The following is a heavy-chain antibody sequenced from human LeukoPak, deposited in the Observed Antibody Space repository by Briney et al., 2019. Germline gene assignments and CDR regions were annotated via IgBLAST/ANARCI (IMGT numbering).Heavy chain of an antibody. V-gene: IGHV1-69*13. Sequence: ASVKVSCKASGGTFSSYAISWVRQAPGQGLEWMGGIIPIFGTANYAQKFQGRVTITADESTSTAYMELSSLRSEDTAIYYCARSYGSNPGYFDYWGQGTLVTVSS. CDR2: IIPIFGTA. CDR3: ARSYGSNPGYFDY. D-gene: IGHD4-23*01. CDR1: GGTFSSYA. J-gene: IGHJ4*02.